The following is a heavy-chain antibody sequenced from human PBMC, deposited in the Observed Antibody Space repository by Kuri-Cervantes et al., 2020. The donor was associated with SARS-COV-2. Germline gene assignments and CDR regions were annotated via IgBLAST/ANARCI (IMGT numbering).Heavy chain of an antibody. CDR1: GFTFSSYG. D-gene: IGHD3-3*01. J-gene: IGHJ6*02. CDR2: ISYDGSNK. V-gene: IGHV3-30*03. Sequence: GESLKISCAASGFTFSSYGMHWVRQAPGKGLEWVAVISYDGSNKYYADSVKGRFTISRDNSKNTLYLQMNSLRAEDTAVYYCASRFWSGYYQPYYYGMDVWGQGTTVTVSS. CDR3: ASRFWSGYYQPYYYGMDV.